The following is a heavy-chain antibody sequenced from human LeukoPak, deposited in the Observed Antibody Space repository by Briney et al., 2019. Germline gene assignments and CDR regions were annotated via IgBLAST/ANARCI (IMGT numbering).Heavy chain of an antibody. J-gene: IGHJ5*02. D-gene: IGHD3-22*01. CDR2: TYYSGST. CDR3: ARPYYYDSRIDP. CDR1: GVSISSGDYY. V-gene: IGHV4-30-4*01. Sequence: SETLSLTCTVSGVSISSGDYYWSWIRQRPGKGLEWIGYTYYSGSTYYNPSLKSRVTISVDTSKNQFSLKLSSVTAADTAVYYCARPYYYDSRIDPWGQGTRVTVSS.